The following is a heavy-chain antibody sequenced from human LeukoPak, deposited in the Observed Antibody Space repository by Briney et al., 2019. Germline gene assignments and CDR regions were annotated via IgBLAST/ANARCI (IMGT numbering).Heavy chain of an antibody. CDR3: ARDFAWGSGGAPIDDNWLDP. V-gene: IGHV1-18*01. Sequence: ASVKVSCKASGYTFSKYGISWVRQAPGHGLEWMGWISGHNGNTNYAQKIQGRATMTTDTSTSTAYMELRSLRFDDTAVYYCARDFAWGSGGAPIDDNWLDPWGQGTLVTVSS. CDR2: ISGHNGNT. J-gene: IGHJ5*02. CDR1: GYTFSKYG. D-gene: IGHD7-27*01.